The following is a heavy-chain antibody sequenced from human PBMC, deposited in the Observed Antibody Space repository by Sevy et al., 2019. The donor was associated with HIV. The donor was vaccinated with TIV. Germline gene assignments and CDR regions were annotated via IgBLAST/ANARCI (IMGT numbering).Heavy chain of an antibody. CDR1: GFTFSDYY. Sequence: GGSLRLSCAASGFTFSDYYINWIRQAPGKGLEWVSYISGGSSYTNYADSVKGRFTISRDNAKNSLYLQMNSLRAEDTAVYYCARVGCSISSCPKGDAFDIWGQGTMVTVSS. CDR2: ISGGSSYT. D-gene: IGHD2-2*01. CDR3: ARVGCSISSCPKGDAFDI. V-gene: IGHV3-11*06. J-gene: IGHJ3*02.